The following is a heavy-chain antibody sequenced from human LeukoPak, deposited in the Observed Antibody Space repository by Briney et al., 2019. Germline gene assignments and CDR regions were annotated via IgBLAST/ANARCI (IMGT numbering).Heavy chain of an antibody. CDR1: GFTFSSYW. J-gene: IGHJ4*02. V-gene: IGHV3-74*01. D-gene: IGHD4-11*01. CDR2: INSDGSST. CDR3: ARSSYSNGEANDY. Sequence: PGGSLRLSCAASGFTFSSYWMHWVRQAPGKGLVWVSRINSDGSSTSYADSVKGRFTISRDNAKNTLYLQMNSLRPEDTAVYYCARSSYSNGEANDYWGQGTLVTVSS.